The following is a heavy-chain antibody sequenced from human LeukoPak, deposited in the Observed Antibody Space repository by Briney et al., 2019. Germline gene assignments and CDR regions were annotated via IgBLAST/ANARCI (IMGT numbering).Heavy chain of an antibody. CDR3: ARGTGYSYGYNYYYYGMDV. J-gene: IGHJ6*02. CDR1: GFTFSSYW. V-gene: IGHV3-7*01. CDR2: IKQDGSEK. D-gene: IGHD5-18*01. Sequence: GGSLRLSCAASGFTFSSYWMSWVRQAPGKGLEWVANIKQDGSEKYYVDSVKGRFTISRDNAKNSLFLQMSSLRAEDTAVYYCARGTGYSYGYNYYYYGMDVWGQGTTVTVSS.